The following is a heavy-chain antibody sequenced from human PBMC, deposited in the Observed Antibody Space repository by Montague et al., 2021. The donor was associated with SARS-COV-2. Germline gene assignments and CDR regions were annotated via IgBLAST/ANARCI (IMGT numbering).Heavy chain of an antibody. CDR2: ISHTEST. Sequence: SETLSLTCTVSSGSISNYYWSWIRQPPGKGLEWTGIISHTESTXXXPSXEGRVPISIDTSKSQFSLRVRSVTAADTAVYYCARSVQFAYGLDVWGQGTTVTISS. V-gene: IGHV4-59*08. CDR3: ARSVQFAYGLDV. D-gene: IGHD3-16*01. J-gene: IGHJ6*02. CDR1: SGSISNYY.